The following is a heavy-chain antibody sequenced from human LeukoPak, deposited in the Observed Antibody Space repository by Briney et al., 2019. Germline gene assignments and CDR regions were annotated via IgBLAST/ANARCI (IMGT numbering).Heavy chain of an antibody. D-gene: IGHD6-19*01. CDR2: INAGNGNT. V-gene: IGHV1-3*01. Sequence: ASVKVSCKASGYTFTSYAMHWVRQAPGQRLEWMGWINAGNGNTKYSQKFQGRVTITRDTSASTAYMELSSLRSEDTAVYYCARDSRLGIAVAGTSIDYWGQGTLVTVSS. CDR1: GYTFTSYA. CDR3: ARDSRLGIAVAGTSIDY. J-gene: IGHJ4*02.